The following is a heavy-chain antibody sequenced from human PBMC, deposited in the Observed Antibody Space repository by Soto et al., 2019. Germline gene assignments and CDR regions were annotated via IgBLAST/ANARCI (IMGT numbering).Heavy chain of an antibody. Sequence: SETLSLTCTVSGGSISGYYWSWIRQPAGKGLEWIGRIYTSGSTNYNPSLKSRVTMSVDTSKNQFSLKLSSVTAADTAVYYCARSSMAIGYYDSSGYYKMDYWGQGTLVTVSS. CDR2: IYTSGST. D-gene: IGHD3-22*01. V-gene: IGHV4-4*07. J-gene: IGHJ4*02. CDR3: ARSSMAIGYYDSSGYYKMDY. CDR1: GGSISGYY.